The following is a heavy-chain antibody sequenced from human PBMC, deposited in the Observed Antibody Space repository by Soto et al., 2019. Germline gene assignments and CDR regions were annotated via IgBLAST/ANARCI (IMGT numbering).Heavy chain of an antibody. V-gene: IGHV1-69*01. CDR1: GGTFSSYA. Sequence: QVQLVQSGAEVKKSGSSVKVSCKASGGTFSSYAISWVRQAPGQGLEWMGGIIPIFGTANYAQKFRGRVRINADESTSTAYMEVSSLKSEDTAVYYWAPKSDRVELPTEGYYYGMDVWGQGTTVTVSS. CDR3: APKSDRVELPTEGYYYGMDV. J-gene: IGHJ6*02. D-gene: IGHD1-7*01. CDR2: IIPIFGTA.